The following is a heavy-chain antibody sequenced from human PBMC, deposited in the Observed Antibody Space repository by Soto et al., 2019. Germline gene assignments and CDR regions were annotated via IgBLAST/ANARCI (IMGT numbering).Heavy chain of an antibody. Sequence: ASVKVSCKASGGTFSSYAISWVRQAPGQGLEWMGGIIPIFGTANYAQKFQGRVTITADESTSTAYMELSSLRSEDTAVYYCARETDLGLNSRMSPFRYFDLWGRGTLVTVSS. D-gene: IGHD1-20*01. J-gene: IGHJ2*01. CDR3: ARETDLGLNSRMSPFRYFDL. V-gene: IGHV1-69*13. CDR1: GGTFSSYA. CDR2: IIPIFGTA.